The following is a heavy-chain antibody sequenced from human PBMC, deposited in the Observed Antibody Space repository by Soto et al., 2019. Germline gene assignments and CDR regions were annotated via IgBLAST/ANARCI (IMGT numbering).Heavy chain of an antibody. J-gene: IGHJ5*02. D-gene: IGHD2-2*01. V-gene: IGHV1-18*01. CDR1: GNTFTNFG. Sequence: GASVKVSCKASGNTFTNFGVTWVRQAPGQGLEWMGWISAYTDDPNYAQKFQGRVTMIIDTSTSTAYLDLRSLTSDDTAVYYCARVIPGAEAWFDPWGQGTLVTVSS. CDR2: ISAYTDDP. CDR3: ARVIPGAEAWFDP.